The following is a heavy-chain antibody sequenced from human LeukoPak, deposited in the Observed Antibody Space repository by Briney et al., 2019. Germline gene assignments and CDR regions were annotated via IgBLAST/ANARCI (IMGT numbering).Heavy chain of an antibody. J-gene: IGHJ4*02. V-gene: IGHV1-69*06. CDR2: TIPIFGTA. CDR1: GGTFSSYA. CDR3: ARGGMITYDVALGY. Sequence: ASVKVSCKASGGTFSSYAISWVRQAPGQGLEWMGGTIPIFGTANYARKFQGRVTITADKSTSTAYMELSSLRSEDTAVYYCARGGMITYDVALGYWGQGTLVTVSS. D-gene: IGHD3-16*01.